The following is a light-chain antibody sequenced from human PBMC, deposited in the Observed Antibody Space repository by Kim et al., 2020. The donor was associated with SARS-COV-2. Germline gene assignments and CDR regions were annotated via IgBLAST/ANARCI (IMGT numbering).Light chain of an antibody. V-gene: IGLV3-1*01. CDR2: QDN. Sequence: SYELTQPPSVSVSPGQTASITCSGDKLGDKYVSWYQQKPGQSPVLVIYQDNQRPSGIPERFSGSSSGKTATLTISGAQAMDEADYYCQACDSSNHYDVFGAGTKLTVL. CDR1: KLGDKY. J-gene: IGLJ1*01. CDR3: QACDSSNHYDV.